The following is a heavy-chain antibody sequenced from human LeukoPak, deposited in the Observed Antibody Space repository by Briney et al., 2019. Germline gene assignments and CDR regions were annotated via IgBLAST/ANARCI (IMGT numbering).Heavy chain of an antibody. CDR2: IKQDGSEK. CDR1: GFTFSRYW. J-gene: IGHJ6*02. CDR3: AREDLNYYVMDV. V-gene: IGHV3-7*01. D-gene: IGHD3-3*01. Sequence: GGSLRFSCASSGFTFSRYWMTWVRQAPGRGLEWVATIKQDGSEKYYVDSVKGRFTISRDNAKNSLYLQMNSLRAEDTAVYYCAREDLNYYVMDVWGQGTTVTVSS.